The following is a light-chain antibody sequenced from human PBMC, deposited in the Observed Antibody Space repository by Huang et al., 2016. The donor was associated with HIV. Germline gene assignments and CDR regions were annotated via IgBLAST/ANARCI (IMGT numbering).Light chain of an antibody. V-gene: IGKV1-39*01. CDR3: QQSYTTPQLT. Sequence: DIQMTQSPSSLSASVGDRVTITCRASQSISRFLNWYQQIPGKAPKLLIYAASSLHSGVPSRFSGSGSGTDFTLTISRLQPEDFATYYCQQSYTTPQLTFGGGTKVEIK. J-gene: IGKJ4*01. CDR1: QSISRF. CDR2: AAS.